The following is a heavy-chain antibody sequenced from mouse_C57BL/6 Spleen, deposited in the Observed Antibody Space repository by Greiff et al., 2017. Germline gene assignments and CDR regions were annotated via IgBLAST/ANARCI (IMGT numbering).Heavy chain of an antibody. V-gene: IGHV14-3*01. Sequence: EVQLQESVAELVRPGASVKLPCTASGFNIKNTYMHWVKQRPEQGLEWIGRIDPANGNTKYAPKFQGKATITADTSSNTAYLQLSSLTSEDTAIYYCASYYYGKEDAMDYWGQGTSVTVSS. CDR3: ASYYYGKEDAMDY. CDR2: IDPANGNT. J-gene: IGHJ4*01. CDR1: GFNIKNTY. D-gene: IGHD1-1*01.